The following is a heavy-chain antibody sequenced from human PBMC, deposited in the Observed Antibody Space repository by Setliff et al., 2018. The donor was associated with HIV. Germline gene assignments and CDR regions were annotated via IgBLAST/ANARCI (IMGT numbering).Heavy chain of an antibody. J-gene: IGHJ3*02. CDR3: ARGRMGYSSSWYAGGNI. CDR1: GLTFGDFW. Sequence: GGSLRLSCAASGLTFGDFWMGWVRQAPGEGLEWVAVISFDGSNKYYADSVKGRFTISRDISKSTLYLQLSRLRAADTALYYCARGRMGYSSSWYAGGNIWGQGTLVTVSS. CDR2: ISFDGSNK. D-gene: IGHD6-13*01. V-gene: IGHV3-30*03.